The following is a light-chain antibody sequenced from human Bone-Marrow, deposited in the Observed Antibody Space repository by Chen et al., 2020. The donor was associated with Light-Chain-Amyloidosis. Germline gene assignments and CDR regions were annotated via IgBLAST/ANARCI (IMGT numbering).Light chain of an antibody. J-gene: IGKJ1*01. CDR3: QQYGSSPVT. Sequence: DIQMSPSPSTLSASVGDSVTITCRAGQNINRWMAWYQQKPGKPPNLLIYDASSRAPGIPDRFSGSESGIDFTLTISRVEPEDFAVYYCQQYGSSPVTFGQGTKVEIK. V-gene: IGKV1-5*01. CDR1: QNINRW. CDR2: DAS.